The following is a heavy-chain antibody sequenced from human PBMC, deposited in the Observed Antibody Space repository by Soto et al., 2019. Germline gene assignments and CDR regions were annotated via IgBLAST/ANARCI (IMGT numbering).Heavy chain of an antibody. CDR1: GGSSGSYA. CDR3: GRYYCSLRHFDY. J-gene: IGHJ4*01. D-gene: IGHD2-15*01. Sequence: SQTMSVTLNDSGGSSGSYAGRWIWQPAGKGLEWIGRFDSSGSTSYNPSLKRRVTMSLDTSKNQFSLKLSSVTAAGTAFCCCGRYYCSLRHFDYWANGSLVTATS. V-gene: IGHV4-4*07. CDR2: FDSSGST.